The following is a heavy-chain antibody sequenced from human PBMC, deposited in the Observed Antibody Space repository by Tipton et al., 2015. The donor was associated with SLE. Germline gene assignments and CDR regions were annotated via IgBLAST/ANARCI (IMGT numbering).Heavy chain of an antibody. Sequence: TLSLTCTVSSGSVSSGAYYWSWIRQPPGKGLEWIGYIYYSGSTNYNPSLKSRVTISLDTSKNQISLSLSSVTPADTAVYYCASGWGGGPITVSGVPHPMDVWGQGTTVTVSS. D-gene: IGHD3-3*01. J-gene: IGHJ6*02. CDR2: IYYSGST. V-gene: IGHV4-61*08. CDR3: ASGWGGGPITVSGVPHPMDV. CDR1: SGSVSSGAYY.